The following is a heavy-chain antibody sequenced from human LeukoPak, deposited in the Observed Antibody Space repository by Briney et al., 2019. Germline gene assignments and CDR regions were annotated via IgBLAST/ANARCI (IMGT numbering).Heavy chain of an antibody. CDR1: GFTFSTYE. V-gene: IGHV3-48*03. D-gene: IGHD6-19*01. CDR2: ISSSDSTI. CDR3: DRQSSGWSYFDC. J-gene: IGHJ4*02. Sequence: GGSLRLSCAASGFTFSTYEMNWVRQAPGKGLEWVSYISSSDSTIYYADSVKGRFTISRDNAKNSLYLQMNSLRAEDTAVYYCDRQSSGWSYFDCWGQGTLVTVSS.